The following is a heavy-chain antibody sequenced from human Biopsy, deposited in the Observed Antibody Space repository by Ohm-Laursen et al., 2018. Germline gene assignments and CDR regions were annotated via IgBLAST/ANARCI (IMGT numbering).Heavy chain of an antibody. CDR3: ARWDY. CDR2: ISSSNTI. CDR1: GFTFSNYE. V-gene: IGHV3-48*03. J-gene: IGHJ4*02. Sequence: GSLRLSCTASGFTFSNYEMNRVRQAPGKGLEWVSYISSSNTIYYAGSVKGRFTISRDNAKNSLYLQMNSLRVEDTAVYYCARWDYWGQGTLVTVSS.